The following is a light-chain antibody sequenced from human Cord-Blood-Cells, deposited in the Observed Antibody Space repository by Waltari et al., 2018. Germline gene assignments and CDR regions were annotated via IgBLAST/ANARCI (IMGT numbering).Light chain of an antibody. J-gene: IGLJ7*01. CDR3: SSYTSSSTAV. V-gene: IGLV2-14*01. Sequence: QSALTQPASVSGSPGQSITISCTGTSSDVGGYNYVSWYQQHPSKAPKLMIYDVSNRPSGVSNRFSGSKSGNPASLTISGLQAEDEADYYCSSYTSSSTAVFGGGTQLTVL. CDR2: DVS. CDR1: SSDVGGYNY.